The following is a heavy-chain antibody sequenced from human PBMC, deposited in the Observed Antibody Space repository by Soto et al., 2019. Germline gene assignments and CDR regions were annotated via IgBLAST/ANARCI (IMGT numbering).Heavy chain of an antibody. V-gene: IGHV4-4*07. D-gene: IGHD1-20*01. CDR3: ARDRGEYNRSWFWFFSF. CDR1: DANIINHN. Sequence: TYTVSDANIINHNWNWVRQPDGKGPEWVGRLNIAGSINYNPSLKSRITMSMDTSKNQISLHLRSVTAADTAIYYCARDRGEYNRSWFWFFSFLGHGTLVT. J-gene: IGHJ2*01. CDR2: LNIAGSI.